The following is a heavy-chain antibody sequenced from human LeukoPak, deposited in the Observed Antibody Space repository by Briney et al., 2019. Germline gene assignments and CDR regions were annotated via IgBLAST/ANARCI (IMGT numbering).Heavy chain of an antibody. V-gene: IGHV1-18*01. D-gene: IGHD1/OR15-1a*01. CDR1: GYTFTTYD. Sequence: ASVKVSCKTSGYTFTTYDINWVRQAPGQGLEWMGRISAYNGYTNYGQKLQGRVTMTTDTSTSTAYMELRSLRSDDTAVYYCARVGTGTRSFDYWGQGTLVTVFS. J-gene: IGHJ4*02. CDR2: ISAYNGYT. CDR3: ARVGTGTRSFDY.